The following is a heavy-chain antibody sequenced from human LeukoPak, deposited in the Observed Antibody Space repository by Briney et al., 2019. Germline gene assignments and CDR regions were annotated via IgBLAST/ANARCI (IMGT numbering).Heavy chain of an antibody. D-gene: IGHD1-26*01. J-gene: IGHJ3*02. CDR2: ISSSGSTI. CDR3: ARVAGSYSPAFDI. V-gene: IGHV3-48*03. CDR1: GFTFSSYE. Sequence: GGSLRLSCAASGFTFSSYEMNWVRQAPGKGLEWVSYISSSGSTIYYADSVKGRFTISRDNAKNSLYLQMNSLRAEDTAVYYCARVAGSYSPAFDIWGQGTMVTVSS.